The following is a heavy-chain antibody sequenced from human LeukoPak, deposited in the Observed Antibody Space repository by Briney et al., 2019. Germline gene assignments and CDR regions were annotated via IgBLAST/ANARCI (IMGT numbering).Heavy chain of an antibody. D-gene: IGHD4-17*01. J-gene: IGHJ6*03. Sequence: SETLSLTCTVSGGSISSYYWSWIRQPPGKGLEWIGYIYYSGSTNYNPSLKSRVTISVDTSKNQFSLKLSSVTAADTAVYYCARARTTVTYYYYYYMDVWGKGTTVTISS. CDR1: GGSISSYY. V-gene: IGHV4-59*01. CDR2: IYYSGST. CDR3: ARARTTVTYYYYYYMDV.